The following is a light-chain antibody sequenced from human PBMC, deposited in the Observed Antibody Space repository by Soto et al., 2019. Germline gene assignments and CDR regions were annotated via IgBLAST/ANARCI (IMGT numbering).Light chain of an antibody. J-gene: IGKJ4*01. CDR3: QQRSNWPPT. V-gene: IGKV3-11*01. CDR2: DAS. Sequence: EIVLTQSPATLFLSPGERATLFCRDSQSVSSYLAWYQQKPGQAPRLLLYDASNRATGNPARFSGSGSGTDFTLTISSLEPEDFAVYYCQQRSNWPPTFGGGTKVEIK. CDR1: QSVSSY.